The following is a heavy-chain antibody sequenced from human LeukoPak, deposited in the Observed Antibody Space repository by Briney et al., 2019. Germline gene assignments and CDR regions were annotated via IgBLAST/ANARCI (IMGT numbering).Heavy chain of an antibody. Sequence: ASVKVSCKASGYTFTGYYMHWVRQAPGQGLEWMGWINPNGGDTNYAHKFQGRVTMTRDTSINTAYMELTSLISDDTAVYYCARDAIASRTNDYWGQGTLITVSS. J-gene: IGHJ4*02. CDR1: GYTFTGYY. CDR2: INPNGGDT. D-gene: IGHD2-21*01. V-gene: IGHV1-2*02. CDR3: ARDAIASRTNDY.